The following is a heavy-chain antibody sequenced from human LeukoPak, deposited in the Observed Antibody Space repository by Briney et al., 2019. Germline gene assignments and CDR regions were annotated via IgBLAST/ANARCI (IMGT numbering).Heavy chain of an antibody. CDR2: ISGSGGST. CDR1: GFTFSSYS. V-gene: IGHV3-23*01. J-gene: IGHJ4*02. Sequence: GGSLRLSCAASGFTFSSYSMSWVRQAPGKGLEWVSAISGSGGSTYYADSVKGRFTISRDNSKNTLYLQMNSLRAEDTAVYYCAKDRASVVTLIFDYWGQGTLVTVSS. CDR3: AKDRASVVTLIFDY. D-gene: IGHD4-23*01.